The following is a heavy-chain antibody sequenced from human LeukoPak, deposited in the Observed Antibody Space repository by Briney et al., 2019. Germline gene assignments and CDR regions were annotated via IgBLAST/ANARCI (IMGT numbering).Heavy chain of an antibody. CDR3: ARGNSGYDYYYYYMDV. CDR2: INPNSGGT. D-gene: IGHD5-12*01. J-gene: IGHJ6*03. Sequence: GASVKVSCKASGYTFTGYYMHWVRQAPGQGLGWMGWINPNSGGTNYAQKFQGRVTMTRDTSISTAYMELSRLRSEDTAVYYCARGNSGYDYYYYYMDVWGKGTTVTISS. CDR1: GYTFTGYY. V-gene: IGHV1-2*02.